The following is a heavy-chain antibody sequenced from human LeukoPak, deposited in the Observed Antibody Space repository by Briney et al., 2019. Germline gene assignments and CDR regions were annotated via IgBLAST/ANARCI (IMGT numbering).Heavy chain of an antibody. Sequence: PGGSLRLSCAASGFTFSSYWMSWVRQAPGKGLEWVANIKQDGSEKYYVDSVKGRFTISRDNAKNSLFLQMNSLRAEDTAVYYCAGDWLALDAFDIWGQGTMVTVSS. CDR3: AGDWLALDAFDI. CDR2: IKQDGSEK. J-gene: IGHJ3*02. CDR1: GFTFSSYW. V-gene: IGHV3-7*01. D-gene: IGHD3-10*01.